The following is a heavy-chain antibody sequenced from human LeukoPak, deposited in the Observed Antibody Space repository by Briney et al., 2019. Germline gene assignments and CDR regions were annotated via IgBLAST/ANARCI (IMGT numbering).Heavy chain of an antibody. V-gene: IGHV1-2*02. Sequence: GASVKVSCKASGYTFTGYYMHWVRQAPGQGLEWMGWINPNSGGTNYAQKFQGRVTMTRDTSISTAYMELSRLRSDDTAVYYCARDGRIVGAADGVDYWGQGTLVTVSS. D-gene: IGHD1-26*01. J-gene: IGHJ4*02. CDR1: GYTFTGYY. CDR3: ARDGRIVGAADGVDY. CDR2: INPNSGGT.